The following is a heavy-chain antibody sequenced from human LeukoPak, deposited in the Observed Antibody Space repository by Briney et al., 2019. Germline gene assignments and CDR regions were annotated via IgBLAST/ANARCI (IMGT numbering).Heavy chain of an antibody. CDR2: MNPNSGST. CDR3: ARLYESRVTVVTLDY. V-gene: IGHV1-8*01. J-gene: IGHJ4*02. Sequence: ASVKVSCKASGYTFTSYDINWVRQASGQGLEWMGWMNPNSGSTGYAQKFQGRVTMTRNTSISTAYMELSSLRSEDTAVYYCARLYESRVTVVTLDYWGQGTLVTVSS. CDR1: GYTFTSYD. D-gene: IGHD2-21*02.